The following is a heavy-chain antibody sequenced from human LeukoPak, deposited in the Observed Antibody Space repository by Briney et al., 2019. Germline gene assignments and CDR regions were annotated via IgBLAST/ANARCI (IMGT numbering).Heavy chain of an antibody. CDR2: ISYDGSNK. CDR3: AKTRQQASLGY. Sequence: GGSLRLSCAASGFTLSSYGMHWVRQAPGKGLEWVAVISYDGSNKYYADSVKGRFTISRDNSKNTLYLQMNSLRAEDTAVYYCAKTRQQASLGYWGQGTLVTVSS. V-gene: IGHV3-30*18. J-gene: IGHJ4*02. D-gene: IGHD6-13*01. CDR1: GFTLSSYG.